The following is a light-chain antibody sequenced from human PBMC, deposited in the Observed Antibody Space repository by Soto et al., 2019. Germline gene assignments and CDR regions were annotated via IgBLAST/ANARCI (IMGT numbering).Light chain of an antibody. CDR1: SSNIGSNT. Sequence: QSVLTQPPSASGTPGQRVTISCSGSSSNIGSNTVNWYQQLPGTAPKLLIYSNDQRPSGVPDRFSGSKSGPSASLAISGLQSEDEAAYHCATWDDSLNGVVFGGGTKLTVL. V-gene: IGLV1-44*01. CDR2: SND. J-gene: IGLJ2*01. CDR3: ATWDDSLNGVV.